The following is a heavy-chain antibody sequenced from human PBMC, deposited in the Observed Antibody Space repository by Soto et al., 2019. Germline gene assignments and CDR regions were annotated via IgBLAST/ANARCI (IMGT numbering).Heavy chain of an antibody. D-gene: IGHD2-21*02. Sequence: EVQLLESGGGLVQPGGSLRLSCAASGFTFSNYAMSWVRQAPGKGLEWVSGISGGGGSAYYEDSVKGRFTISRDNTKNTLDRQMSSLRANDVAVYYCAHNCGVDCHSVFFYWGQGTLVIVSS. CDR2: ISGGGGSA. CDR3: AHNCGVDCHSVFFY. V-gene: IGHV3-23*01. CDR1: GFTFSNYA. J-gene: IGHJ4*02.